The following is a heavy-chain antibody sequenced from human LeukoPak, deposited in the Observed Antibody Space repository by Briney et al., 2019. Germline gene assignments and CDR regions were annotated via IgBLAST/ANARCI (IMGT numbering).Heavy chain of an antibody. CDR3: AKDQHPLGYYDSSGYPIDY. J-gene: IGHJ4*02. V-gene: IGHV3-30*18. Sequence: GSLRLSCAASGFTFSSYGMHWVRQAPGKGLEWVAVISYDGSNKYYADSVKGRFTISRDNSKNTLYLQMNSLRAEDTAVYYCAKDQHPLGYYDSSGYPIDYWGQGTLVTVSS. D-gene: IGHD3-22*01. CDR2: ISYDGSNK. CDR1: GFTFSSYG.